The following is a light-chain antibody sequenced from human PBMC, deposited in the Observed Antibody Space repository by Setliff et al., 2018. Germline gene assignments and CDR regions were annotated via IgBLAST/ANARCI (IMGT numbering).Light chain of an antibody. CDR1: NIGDRS. V-gene: IGLV3-21*03. Sequence: SYELTQPPSESVAPGKTARITCGGHNIGDRSVHWYQQKPGQAPVLVVYDDSDRPSGIPGRFSGSNSGNTATLTISRVEAGDEADYYCQVWDPASDHRGFGTGTKVTVL. J-gene: IGLJ1*01. CDR2: DDS. CDR3: QVWDPASDHRG.